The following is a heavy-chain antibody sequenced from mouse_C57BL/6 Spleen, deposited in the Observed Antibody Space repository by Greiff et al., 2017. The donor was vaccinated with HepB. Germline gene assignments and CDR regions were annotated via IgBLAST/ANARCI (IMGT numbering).Heavy chain of an antibody. V-gene: IGHV1-39*01. D-gene: IGHD1-1*01. CDR2: INPNYGTT. J-gene: IGHJ1*03. Sequence: EVKLMESGPELVKPGASVKISCKASGYSFTDYNMNWVKQSNGKSLEWIGVINPNYGTTSSNQKFKGKAPLTVDQSSSTAYMQLNSLTSEDSAVYYCASSYYYDWYFDVWGTGTTVTVSS. CDR1: GYSFTDYN. CDR3: ASSYYYDWYFDV.